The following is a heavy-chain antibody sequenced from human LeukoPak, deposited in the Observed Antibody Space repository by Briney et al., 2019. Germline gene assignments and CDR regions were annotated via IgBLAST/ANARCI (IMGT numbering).Heavy chain of an antibody. CDR3: AREARGGAPHFDY. V-gene: IGHV3-21*01. Sequence: GGSLRLSCAASGFTFSSYSMNWVRQAPGKGLGWVSSISSSSSYIYYADSVKGRFTISRDNAKNSLYLQMNSLRAEDTAVYYCAREARGGAPHFDYWGQGTLVTVSS. CDR2: ISSSSSYI. J-gene: IGHJ4*02. CDR1: GFTFSSYS. D-gene: IGHD3-10*01.